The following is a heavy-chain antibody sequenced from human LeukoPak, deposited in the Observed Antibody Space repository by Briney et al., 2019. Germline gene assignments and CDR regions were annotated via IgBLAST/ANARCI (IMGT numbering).Heavy chain of an antibody. Sequence: ASVKVSCKASGYTFTSYGISWVRQAPGQGLEWMGWISAYNGNTNYAQKLQGRVTMTIDTSTSTAYMELRSLRSVAPAVYYCARSEVRWSGYRGSLDYWGQGTLVTVSS. J-gene: IGHJ4*02. CDR2: ISAYNGNT. D-gene: IGHD3-3*01. V-gene: IGHV1-18*01. CDR1: GYTFTSYG. CDR3: ARSEVRWSGYRGSLDY.